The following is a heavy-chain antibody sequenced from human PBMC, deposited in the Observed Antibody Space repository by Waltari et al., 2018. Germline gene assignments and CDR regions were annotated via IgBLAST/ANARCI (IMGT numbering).Heavy chain of an antibody. J-gene: IGHJ5*02. V-gene: IGHV1-24*01. CDR3: ATMRGYCSGGSCYSDWFDP. D-gene: IGHD2-15*01. CDR1: GYTLTELS. Sequence: QVQLVQSGAEVKKPGASVKVSCKVSGYTLTELSMHWVRPAPGKGLEWMGGVDPEDGETIYAQKFQGRVTMTEDTSTDTAYMELSSLRSEDTAVYYCATMRGYCSGGSCYSDWFDPWGQGTLVTVSS. CDR2: VDPEDGET.